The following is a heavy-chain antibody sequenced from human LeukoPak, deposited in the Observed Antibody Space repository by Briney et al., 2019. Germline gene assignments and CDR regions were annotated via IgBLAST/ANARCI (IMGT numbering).Heavy chain of an antibody. Sequence: SETLSLTCTVSGGSISSGGYYWSWIRQHPGTGLEWIGYIYYSGSTYYNPSLKSRVTISVDTSRNQFSLKLSSVTAADTAVYYCATIVVVPAATGRAGWFDPWGQGTLVTVSS. CDR2: IYYSGST. D-gene: IGHD2-2*01. J-gene: IGHJ5*02. V-gene: IGHV4-31*03. CDR3: ATIVVVPAATGRAGWFDP. CDR1: GGSISSGGYY.